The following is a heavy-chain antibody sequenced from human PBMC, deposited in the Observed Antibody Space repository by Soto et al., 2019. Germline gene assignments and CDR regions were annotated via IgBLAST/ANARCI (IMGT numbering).Heavy chain of an antibody. CDR1: GFTFSSYA. CDR2: ISGSGGST. Sequence: GGSLRLSCAASGFTFSSYAMSWVRQAPGKGLEWVSAISGSGGSTYYADSVKGRFTISRDNSKNTLYLQMNSLRAEDTAVYYCAKVRPSPLYYYDSSGSENDDYWGQGTLVTVSS. CDR3: AKVRPSPLYYYDSSGSENDDY. D-gene: IGHD3-22*01. J-gene: IGHJ4*02. V-gene: IGHV3-23*01.